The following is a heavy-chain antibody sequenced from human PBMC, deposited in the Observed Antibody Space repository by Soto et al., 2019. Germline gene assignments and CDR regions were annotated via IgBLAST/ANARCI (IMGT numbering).Heavy chain of an antibody. D-gene: IGHD2-15*01. Sequence: EVQLVESGGGLVQPGGSLRLSCAASGFTFSSYWMSRVRQAPGNGLEWVANIKQDGSEKYYVDSVKGRFTISRDNAKNSLYLQMNSLRAEDTAVYYRARDPSVVVVAATPYYYYGMDVWGQGTTVTVSS. J-gene: IGHJ6*02. CDR2: IKQDGSEK. CDR3: ARDPSVVVVAATPYYYYGMDV. V-gene: IGHV3-7*01. CDR1: GFTFSSYW.